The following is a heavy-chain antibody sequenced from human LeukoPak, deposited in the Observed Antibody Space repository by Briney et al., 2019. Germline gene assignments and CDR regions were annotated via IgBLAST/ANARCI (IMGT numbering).Heavy chain of an antibody. J-gene: IGHJ6*03. CDR1: GGSISSYY. Sequence: SETLSLTCTVSGGSISSYYWSWIRQPAGKGLEWIGYVYATGTTNYNPSLKTRATISIDTSKNQLSLTLTSVTAADTAVYYCARASNAQSYYYYYMDVWGKGTTVTISS. CDR3: ARASNAQSYYYYYMDV. CDR2: VYATGTT. V-gene: IGHV4-4*07. D-gene: IGHD2-2*01.